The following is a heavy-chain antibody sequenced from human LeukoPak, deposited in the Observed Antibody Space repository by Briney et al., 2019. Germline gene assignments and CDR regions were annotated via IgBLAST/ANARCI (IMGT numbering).Heavy chain of an antibody. CDR1: GGSISNGDYY. CDR2: IYYSGST. D-gene: IGHD3-16*01. CDR3: ARVVGPGGYYYFYYMDV. V-gene: IGHV4-39*07. Sequence: SETLSLTCTVSGGSISNGDYYWGWIRQPPGKGLEWIGSIYYSGSTYYNPSLKSRVTISVDTSENQFSLKLSSVTAADTAVYYCARVVGPGGYYYFYYMDVWGKGTTVTVSS. J-gene: IGHJ6*03.